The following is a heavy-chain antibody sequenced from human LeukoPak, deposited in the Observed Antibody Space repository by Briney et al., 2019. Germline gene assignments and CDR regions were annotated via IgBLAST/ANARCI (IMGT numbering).Heavy chain of an antibody. D-gene: IGHD3-3*01. J-gene: IGHJ4*02. Sequence: GGSLRLSCAASGFTFDEFAMHWIRQTPGKGLEWVTLISWHGDDIYYADSVKGRFTISRDNSKNSLSLQMNNPTPDDSALYYCARGSGRFLNWPPPDYWGQGTLVTASS. CDR2: ISWHGDDI. CDR1: GFTFDEFA. CDR3: ARGSGRFLNWPPPDY. V-gene: IGHV3-43D*03.